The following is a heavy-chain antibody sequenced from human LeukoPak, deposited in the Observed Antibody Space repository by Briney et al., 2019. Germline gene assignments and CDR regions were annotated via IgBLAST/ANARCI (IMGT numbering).Heavy chain of an antibody. CDR1: GGSISNYY. J-gene: IGHJ6*02. Sequence: SETLSLTCTVSGGSISNYYWSWIRQPPGKGLEWIGYIYYRGSTNYNPSLKSRVTISVDTSKNQFSLKLSSVTAADTAVYYCARVGGDYGMDVWSQGTTVTVSS. D-gene: IGHD3-16*01. CDR2: IYYRGST. CDR3: ARVGGDYGMDV. V-gene: IGHV4-59*01.